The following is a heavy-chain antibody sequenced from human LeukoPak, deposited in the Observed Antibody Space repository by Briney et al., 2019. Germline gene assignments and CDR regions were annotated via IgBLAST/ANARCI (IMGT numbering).Heavy chain of an antibody. D-gene: IGHD3-22*01. Sequence: GGSLRLSCAASGFTFSSYAMSWVRQAPGKGLEWVSAISGSGGSTYYADSVKGRFTISRDNSKNTLYLQMNSLRAEDTAVYYCAKEEKVVVIECDAFDIWGQGTMVTVSS. CDR2: ISGSGGST. CDR1: GFTFSSYA. V-gene: IGHV3-23*01. CDR3: AKEEKVVVIECDAFDI. J-gene: IGHJ3*02.